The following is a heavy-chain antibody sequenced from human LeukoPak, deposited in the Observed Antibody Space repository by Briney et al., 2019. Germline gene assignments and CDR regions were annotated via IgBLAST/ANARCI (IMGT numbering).Heavy chain of an antibody. J-gene: IGHJ5*02. D-gene: IGHD6-13*01. V-gene: IGHV1-46*01. CDR3: ARDSSSSSWYGVSFDP. Sequence: GASVKVSCKASGYTFTSYYMHWVRQAPGQGLEWMGIINPSGGSTSYAQKFQGRVTMTRDTSTSTVYMELSSLRSEDTAVYYCARDSSSSSWYGVSFDPWGQGTLVTVSS. CDR1: GYTFTSYY. CDR2: INPSGGST.